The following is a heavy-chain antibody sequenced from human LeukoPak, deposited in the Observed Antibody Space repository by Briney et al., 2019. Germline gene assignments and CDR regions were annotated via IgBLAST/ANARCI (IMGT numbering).Heavy chain of an antibody. CDR2: IYSGGST. CDR3: ARGSLAAAGSFDI. J-gene: IGHJ3*02. Sequence: GGSLRLSCAASGFTVSSNYMSWVRQAPGKGLEWVSVIYSGGSTYYADSVKGRFTISRDNSKNTLYLQMNSLRAEDTAVHYCARGSLAAAGSFDIWGQGTMVTVSS. D-gene: IGHD6-13*01. CDR1: GFTVSSNY. V-gene: IGHV3-66*01.